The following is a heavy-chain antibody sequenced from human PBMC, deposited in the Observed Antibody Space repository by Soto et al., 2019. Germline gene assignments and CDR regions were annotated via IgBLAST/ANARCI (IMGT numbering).Heavy chain of an antibody. Sequence: SETLSLTCTVSGGSISSSSYYWGWIRQPPGKGLEWIGSIYYSGSTYYNPSLKSRVTISVDTSKNQFPLKLSSVTAADTAVYYCARSKPPHVYCSVCSCYRDWFDPWGHGTLVTVSS. CDR3: ARSKPPHVYCSVCSCYRDWFDP. CDR1: GGSISSSSYY. CDR2: IYYSGST. V-gene: IGHV4-39*01. D-gene: IGHD2-15*01. J-gene: IGHJ5*02.